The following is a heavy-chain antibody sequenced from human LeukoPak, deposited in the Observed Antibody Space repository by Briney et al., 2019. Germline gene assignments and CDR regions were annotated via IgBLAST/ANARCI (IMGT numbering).Heavy chain of an antibody. CDR1: GDSLSNYA. V-gene: IGHV1-69*06. CDR2: IIPIFDTA. Sequence: ASVKVSCKASGDSLSNYAISWVRQAPGQGLEWMGRIIPIFDTASYAESFQGRATITADIPSNTAYMELSSLTSEDTAVYFCARQGGVRQDYYMDVWGNGTTVTVPS. D-gene: IGHD3-16*01. J-gene: IGHJ6*03. CDR3: ARQGGVRQDYYMDV.